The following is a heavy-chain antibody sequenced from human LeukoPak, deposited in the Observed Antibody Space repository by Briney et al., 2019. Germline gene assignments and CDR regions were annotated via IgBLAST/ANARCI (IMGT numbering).Heavy chain of an antibody. D-gene: IGHD3-22*01. CDR3: ARDPDYYDSSGYSVFDY. CDR1: GGTFSSYA. V-gene: IGHV1-69*04. J-gene: IGHJ4*02. Sequence: VASVKVSCKASGGTFSSYAISWVRQAPGQGLGWMGRIIPILGIANYAQKFQGRVTITADKSTSTAYMELSSLRSEDTAVYYCARDPDYYDSSGYSVFDYWGQGTLVTVSS. CDR2: IIPILGIA.